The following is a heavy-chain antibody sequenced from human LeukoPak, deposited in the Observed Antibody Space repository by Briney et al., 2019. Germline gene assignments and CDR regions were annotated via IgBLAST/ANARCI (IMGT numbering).Heavy chain of an antibody. D-gene: IGHD5-18*01. CDR2: IYYSGST. Sequence: SETLSLTCAVSGGSISSNSYYWGWIRQPPGKGLEWIGSIYYSGSTYYNPSLKSRVTISVDTSKNQFSLKLSSVTAADTAVYYCASGYSYGFDAFDIWGQGTMVTVSS. J-gene: IGHJ3*02. V-gene: IGHV4-39*01. CDR1: GGSISSNSYY. CDR3: ASGYSYGFDAFDI.